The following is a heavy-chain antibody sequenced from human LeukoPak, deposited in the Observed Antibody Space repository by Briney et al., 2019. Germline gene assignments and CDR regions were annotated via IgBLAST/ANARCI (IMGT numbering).Heavy chain of an antibody. CDR1: GGSISSSSYY. CDR3: ALAAAGAGIAVPRYYFDY. CDR2: IYYSGST. D-gene: IGHD6-13*01. V-gene: IGHV4-39*07. Sequence: PSETLSLTCTVSGGSISSSSYYWGWIRQPPGTGLEWIGSIYYSGSTYYNPSLKSRVTISVDTSKNQFSLKLSSVTAADTAVYYCALAAAGAGIAVPRYYFDYWGQGTLVTVSS. J-gene: IGHJ4*02.